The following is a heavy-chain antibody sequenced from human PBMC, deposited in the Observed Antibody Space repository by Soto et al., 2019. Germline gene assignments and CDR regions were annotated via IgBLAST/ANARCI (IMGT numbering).Heavy chain of an antibody. J-gene: IGHJ4*02. CDR3: ARGPPNYYDSSGYTYYFDY. D-gene: IGHD3-22*01. V-gene: IGHV1-69*13. CDR1: GGTFSSYA. Sequence: SVKVSCKASGGTFSSYAISWVRQAPGQGLEWMGGIIPIFGTANYAQKFQGRVTITADESTSTAYMELSSLRSEDTAVYYCARGPPNYYDSSGYTYYFDYWGQGTLVTVSS. CDR2: IIPIFGTA.